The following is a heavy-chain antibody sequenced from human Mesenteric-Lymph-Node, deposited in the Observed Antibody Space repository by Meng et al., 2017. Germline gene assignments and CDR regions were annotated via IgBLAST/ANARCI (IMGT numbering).Heavy chain of an antibody. J-gene: IGHJ4*02. CDR2: IYYSGST. CDR1: GGSISSGDYY. D-gene: IGHD5-12*01. CDR3: ARDLGVATSIAGFVY. V-gene: IGHV4-30-4*01. Sequence: QVQLQESGPGLVKPSQTLSLICPVPGGSISSGDYYWSWIRQPPGKGLEWIGYIYYSGSTYYNPSLKSRVTISVDTSKNQFSLRLSSVTAADTAVYYCARDLGVATSIAGFVYWGQGTLVTVSS.